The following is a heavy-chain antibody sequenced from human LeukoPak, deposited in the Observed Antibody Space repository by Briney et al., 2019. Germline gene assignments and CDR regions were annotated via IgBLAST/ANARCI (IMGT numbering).Heavy chain of an antibody. V-gene: IGHV4-61*02. CDR1: CGSISSGSYY. Sequence: SETLSLTCTVSCGSISSGSYYWSWIRQPAGKGLEWIGRIYTSGSTNYNPSLKSRVTISVDTSKNQFSLKLSSVTAADTAVYYCATSSYDTAGKYFDLWGRGTLVTVSS. CDR2: IYTSGST. J-gene: IGHJ2*01. D-gene: IGHD3-22*01. CDR3: ATSSYDTAGKYFDL.